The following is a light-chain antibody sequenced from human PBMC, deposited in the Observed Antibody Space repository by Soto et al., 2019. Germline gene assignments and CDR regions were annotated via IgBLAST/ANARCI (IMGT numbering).Light chain of an antibody. CDR1: QSVSSN. J-gene: IGKJ2*01. Sequence: EIVMTQSPATLSVSPGERATLSCRASQSVSSNLAWYQQKPGQGTRLLIYGASTRATSIPARFSGSGSGTEFTLTINSLQSEDFAVYYCQQDNKWPPYTFGQGTKLEIK. CDR2: GAS. V-gene: IGKV3-15*01. CDR3: QQDNKWPPYT.